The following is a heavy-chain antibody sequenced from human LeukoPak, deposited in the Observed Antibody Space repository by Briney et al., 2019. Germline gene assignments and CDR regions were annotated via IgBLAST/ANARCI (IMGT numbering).Heavy chain of an antibody. CDR3: AKGGSTVVTPYFDY. CDR1: GFTFSSYA. D-gene: IGHD4-23*01. CDR2: ISYDGSNK. Sequence: GGSLRLSCAASGFTFSSYAMHWVRQAPGKGLEWVAVISYDGSNKYYADSVKGRFTISRDNSKNTLYLQMNSLRAEDTAVYYCAKGGSTVVTPYFDYWGQGTLVTVSS. J-gene: IGHJ4*02. V-gene: IGHV3-30*04.